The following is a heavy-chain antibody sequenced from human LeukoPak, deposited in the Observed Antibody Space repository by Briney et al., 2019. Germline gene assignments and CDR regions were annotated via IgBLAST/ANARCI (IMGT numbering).Heavy chain of an antibody. D-gene: IGHD3-10*01. CDR2: ISGDGGST. CDR3: AKDGGYYGSGDY. Sequence: PGGSLRLSCAASGFTLDDYAMHWVRHAPGKGLEWVSLISGDGGSTYYADSVKGRFTISRDNSKNSLYLQMNSLRTEDTALYYCAKDGGYYGSGDYWGQGTLVTVSS. J-gene: IGHJ4*02. CDR1: GFTLDDYA. V-gene: IGHV3-43*02.